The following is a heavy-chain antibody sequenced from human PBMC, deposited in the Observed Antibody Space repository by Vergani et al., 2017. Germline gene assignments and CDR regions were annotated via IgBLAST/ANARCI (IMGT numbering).Heavy chain of an antibody. D-gene: IGHD3-3*01. CDR3: ARTGAYYDLWSGYSGGAFDI. J-gene: IGHJ3*02. Sequence: QVQLPQWGAGLLKPSETLSLTCAVYGGSFSGYYWSWIRQPPGKGLEWIGEINHSGSTNYNPSLKSRVTISVDTSKNQFSLKLSSVTAADTAVYYCARTGAYYDLWSGYSGGAFDIWGQGTMVTVSS. CDR2: INHSGST. CDR1: GGSFSGYY. V-gene: IGHV4-34*01.